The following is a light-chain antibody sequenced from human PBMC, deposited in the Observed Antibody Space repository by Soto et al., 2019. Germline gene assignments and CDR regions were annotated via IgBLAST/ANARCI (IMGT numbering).Light chain of an antibody. V-gene: IGKV1-39*01. Sequence: DIQMTQSPSSLSASVGDRVTITCRASQSISSYLNWYQQKPGKAPKLLIYAASSLQSGVPSRFSGSGSGTDFPLTIGSLQPENFPTYYCQQSYSTPPWTFGQGPRGKIK. CDR3: QQSYSTPPWT. CDR2: AAS. CDR1: QSISSY. J-gene: IGKJ1*01.